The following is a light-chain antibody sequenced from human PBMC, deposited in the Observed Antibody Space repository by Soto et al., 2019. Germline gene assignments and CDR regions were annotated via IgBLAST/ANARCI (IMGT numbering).Light chain of an antibody. V-gene: IGKV1-39*01. CDR3: QQYNSFPLT. CDR1: QSISSY. Sequence: DIQMTQSPSSLSASVGDRVTITCWASQSISSYLTWYQQKPGKAPKLLIYAASSLQSGVPSRLSGSGYGTDLTLTISTLEPEDFATYYCQQYNSFPLTFGGGTKVDIK. CDR2: AAS. J-gene: IGKJ4*01.